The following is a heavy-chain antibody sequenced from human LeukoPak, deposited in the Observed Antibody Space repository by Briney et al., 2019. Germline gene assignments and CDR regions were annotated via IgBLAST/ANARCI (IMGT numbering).Heavy chain of an antibody. V-gene: IGHV3-15*01. J-gene: IGHJ5*02. Sequence: PAGSLRLSCAASGFTFNTAYMSWLRQTPGKGLEWVGRLKSRSQAGTADYAAPVKGRFTISRDDSKNTLYLQMNSLKIEYTGVYYCATDRNWFDPWGQGTLVTVSS. CDR3: ATDRNWFDP. CDR2: LKSRSQAGTA. CDR1: GFTFNTAY.